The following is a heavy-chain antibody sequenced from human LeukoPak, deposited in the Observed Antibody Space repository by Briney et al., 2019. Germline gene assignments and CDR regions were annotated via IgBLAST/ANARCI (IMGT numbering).Heavy chain of an antibody. CDR1: GFTFNNYA. V-gene: IGHV3-9*01. D-gene: IGHD6-13*01. CDR2: ISWNSGSI. CDR3: AKGQPTRYSSSWYFDY. Sequence: GGSLRLSCAASGFTFNNYAMHWVRQAPGKGLEWVSGISWNSGSIGYADSVKGRFTISRDNAKNSLYLQMNSLRAEDTALYYCAKGQPTRYSSSWYFDYWGQGTLVTVSS. J-gene: IGHJ4*02.